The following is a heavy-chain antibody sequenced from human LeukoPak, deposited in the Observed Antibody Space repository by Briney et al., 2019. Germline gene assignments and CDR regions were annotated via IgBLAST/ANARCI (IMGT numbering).Heavy chain of an antibody. D-gene: IGHD3-10*01. J-gene: IGHJ3*02. CDR2: ISAYNGNT. V-gene: IGHV1-18*01. CDR1: GYTFTSYG. Sequence: GASVKVSCKASGYTFTSYGISWVRQAPGQGLEWMGWISAYNGNTNYAQKLQGRVTMTTDTSTSTAYMELRSLRSDDTAVYYCARAPRGYRAGGAFDIWGQGIMVTVSS. CDR3: ARAPRGYRAGGAFDI.